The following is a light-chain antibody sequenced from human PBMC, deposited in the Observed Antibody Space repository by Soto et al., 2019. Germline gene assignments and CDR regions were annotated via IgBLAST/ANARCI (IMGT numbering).Light chain of an antibody. J-gene: IGLJ1*01. CDR1: SSNIGSHS. CDR3: SSHAGSNNYV. Sequence: QSVLTQPPSASGTPGQRVTISCSGSSSNIGSHSVDWYQQLPGTAPKLLMFRNNQRPSGVPDRFSGSKSGNTASLTVSGLQAEDEADYYCSSHAGSNNYVFGTGTKLTVL. V-gene: IGLV1-44*01. CDR2: RNN.